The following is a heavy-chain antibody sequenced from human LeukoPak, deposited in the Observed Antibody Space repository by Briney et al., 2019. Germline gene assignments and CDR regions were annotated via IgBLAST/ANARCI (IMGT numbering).Heavy chain of an antibody. D-gene: IGHD2-2*01. CDR1: GFTFSSYW. J-gene: IGHJ4*02. V-gene: IGHV3-74*01. CDR3: ARDVPSRTAHYYFDY. Sequence: GGSLRLSCAASGFTFSSYWMHWVRQAPGKGLVWVSRINSDGSSTSYADSVKGRFTISRDNAKNTLYLQMNSLRAEDTAVYYCARDVPSRTAHYYFDYWGQGTLVTASS. CDR2: INSDGSST.